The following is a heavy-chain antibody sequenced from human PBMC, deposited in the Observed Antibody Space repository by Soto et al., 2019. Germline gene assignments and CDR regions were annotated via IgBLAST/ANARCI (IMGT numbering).Heavy chain of an antibody. D-gene: IGHD2-2*01. CDR3: AREDRDRETGLVPAAIDGMDV. J-gene: IGHJ6*02. V-gene: IGHV1-69*08. CDR1: GGTFSRYS. CDR2: IIPIFGIA. Sequence: QVQLVQSGAEVKKPGSSVQVACKASGGTFSRYSITWVRQAPGHGLEWIGRIIPIFGIASYAQKFQGRVTITADESTRTAYMELRSLRSYATAVYYCAREDRDRETGLVPAAIDGMDVWGQGTTVTVSS.